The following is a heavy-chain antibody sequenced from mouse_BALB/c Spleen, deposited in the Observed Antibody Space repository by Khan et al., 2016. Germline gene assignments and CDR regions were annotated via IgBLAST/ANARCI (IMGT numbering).Heavy chain of an antibody. V-gene: IGHV3-2*02. Sequence: EVQFVESGPGLVKPSQSLSLTCTATGYSITSDYAWNWIRQLPGNRLEWMGYISYSGSTSYNPSLKSRISITRDTSKNQFFLQLNSVTSEDTATYYCARTDYGAKDAMDYWGQGTSVTVSS. CDR1: GYSITSDYA. CDR2: ISYSGST. CDR3: ARTDYGAKDAMDY. D-gene: IGHD1-1*01. J-gene: IGHJ4*01.